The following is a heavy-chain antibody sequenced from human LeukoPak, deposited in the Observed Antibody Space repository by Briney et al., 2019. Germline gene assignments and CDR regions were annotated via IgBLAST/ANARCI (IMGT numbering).Heavy chain of an antibody. CDR3: ARREYYGSGRGDWFDP. J-gene: IGHJ5*02. CDR2: IYPGDSDT. D-gene: IGHD3-10*01. Sequence: GESLKISCKGSGYSFTRSWIAWVRQMPGKGLEWMVIIYPGDSDTRYSPSFQGQVTISADKSITTAYLQWSSLKASDTAIYYCARREYYGSGRGDWFDPWGQGTLVTVSS. V-gene: IGHV5-51*01. CDR1: GYSFTRSW.